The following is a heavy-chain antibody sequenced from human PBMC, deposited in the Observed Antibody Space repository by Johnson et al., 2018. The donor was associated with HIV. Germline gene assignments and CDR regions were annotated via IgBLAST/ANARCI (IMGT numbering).Heavy chain of an antibody. Sequence: QMLLVESGAGLVKPGGSLRLSCAASGFTFSDYYMSWIRQAPGKGLEWVSYISSSGSTIYYADSVKGRFTISRDNAKNSLYLQMNSLRAEGTAVYYCASFAAAGDAFDIWGQGTMVTVAS. D-gene: IGHD6-13*01. V-gene: IGHV3-11*04. CDR1: GFTFSDYY. CDR2: ISSSGSTI. CDR3: ASFAAAGDAFDI. J-gene: IGHJ3*02.